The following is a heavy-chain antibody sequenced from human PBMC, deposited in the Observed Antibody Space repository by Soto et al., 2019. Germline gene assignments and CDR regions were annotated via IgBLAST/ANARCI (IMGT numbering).Heavy chain of an antibody. CDR1: GFSLTTLGMS. Sequence: SGPTLVNPTQTLTLTCSFSGFSLTTLGMSVSWVRQPPGKALEWLALINWEDDKYYRPSLETRLTIPKDTSTNRVLLTMTKLDPADTATYYCVRGEVPSTMVMFFDYWGQGALVTVSS. CDR3: VRGEVPSTMVMFFDY. J-gene: IGHJ4*02. CDR2: INWEDDK. D-gene: IGHD3-10*01. V-gene: IGHV2-70*20.